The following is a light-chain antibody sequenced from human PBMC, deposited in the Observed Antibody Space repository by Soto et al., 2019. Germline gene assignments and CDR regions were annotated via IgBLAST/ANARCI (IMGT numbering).Light chain of an antibody. CDR1: QSVSTR. CDR3: QQYQSYSET. Sequence: DIQMTQSPSTLSASVGDRVTITCRASQSVSTRLAWYQQKPGEAPKLLIFDASSLQTGVPPRFSDSGSGAEFTLTISSLPPDAFATYYSQQYQSYSETFGHGPKVEIK. CDR2: DAS. V-gene: IGKV1-5*01. J-gene: IGKJ1*01.